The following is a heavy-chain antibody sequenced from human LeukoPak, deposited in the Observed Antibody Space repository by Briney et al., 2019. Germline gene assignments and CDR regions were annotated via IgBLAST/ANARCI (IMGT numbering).Heavy chain of an antibody. CDR3: ARPGAHDYGDFDY. Sequence: ASVKVSCKASGYTFTGYYMHWVRQATGQGLEWMGWINPNSGGTNYAQKFQGRVTMTRDTSISTAYMELSRLRSDDTAVYYCARPGAHDYGDFDYWGQGTLVTVSS. D-gene: IGHD4-17*01. J-gene: IGHJ4*02. CDR2: INPNSGGT. V-gene: IGHV1-2*02. CDR1: GYTFTGYY.